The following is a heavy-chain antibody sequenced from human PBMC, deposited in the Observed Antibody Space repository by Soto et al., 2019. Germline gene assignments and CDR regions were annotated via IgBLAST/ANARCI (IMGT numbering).Heavy chain of an antibody. CDR1: GGSISSHN. Sequence: QVQLQESGPGLVKPSETLSLICSDSGGSISSHNWGWIRLPPGKGLEWIGYIRDSGDTSYNPSLNRRVPMSLDTSKKEFSLKLTSVTAADTAVYYCVRQGFGALHGLVDVWGQGTTVTVSS. CDR2: IRDSGDT. J-gene: IGHJ6*02. CDR3: VRQGFGALHGLVDV. D-gene: IGHD3-10*01. V-gene: IGHV4-59*08.